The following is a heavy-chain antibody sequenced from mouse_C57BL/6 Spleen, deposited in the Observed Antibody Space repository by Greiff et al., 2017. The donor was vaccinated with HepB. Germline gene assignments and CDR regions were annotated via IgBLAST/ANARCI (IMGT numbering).Heavy chain of an antibody. CDR1: GFTFSDYY. Sequence: EVMLVESGGGLVQPGGSLKLSCAASGFTFSDYYMYWVRQTPEKRLEWVAYISNGGGSTYYPDTVKGRFTISRDNAKNTLYLQMSRLKSEDTAMYYCARQYDYDGAWFAYWGQGTLVTVSA. CDR2: ISNGGGST. CDR3: ARQYDYDGAWFAY. J-gene: IGHJ3*01. D-gene: IGHD2-4*01. V-gene: IGHV5-12*01.